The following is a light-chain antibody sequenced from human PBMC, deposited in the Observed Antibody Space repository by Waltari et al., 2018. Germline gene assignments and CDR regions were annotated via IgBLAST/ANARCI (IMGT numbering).Light chain of an antibody. Sequence: SYELTQSASVSVSPGTTARIPCSGDNLGDKYSSWYQQKPGQSPVLVMYQDSKRPSGIPERFSGSNSGNTATLTISGTQAMDEADYYCQAWDSSTGIFGGGTKLTVL. CDR2: QDS. CDR1: NLGDKY. V-gene: IGLV3-1*01. J-gene: IGLJ2*01. CDR3: QAWDSSTGI.